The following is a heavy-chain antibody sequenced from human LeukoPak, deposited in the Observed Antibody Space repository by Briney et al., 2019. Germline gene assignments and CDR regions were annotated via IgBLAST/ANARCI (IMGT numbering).Heavy chain of an antibody. D-gene: IGHD6-13*01. V-gene: IGHV3-9*01. Sequence: GRSLRLSCAASGFTFDDYAMHWVRQAPGKGLEWVSGISWNSGSIGYADSVKGRFTISRDNAKNSLYLQMNSLRAEDTALYYCAKEAAAGPYYYYGMDVWGQGTTVTVSS. CDR3: AKEAAAGPYYYYGMDV. CDR2: ISWNSGSI. CDR1: GFTFDDYA. J-gene: IGHJ6*02.